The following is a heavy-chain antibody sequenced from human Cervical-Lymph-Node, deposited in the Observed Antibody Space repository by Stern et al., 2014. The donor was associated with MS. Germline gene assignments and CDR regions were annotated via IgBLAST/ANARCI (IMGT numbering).Heavy chain of an antibody. D-gene: IGHD3-10*01. CDR3: ARDGRSSYGSGSYYSSGY. Sequence: DQLVESGAEVKKPGASVKVSCKASGYSFTGYFLHWVRQAPGQGLEWMGWINPNRGDTTYAQKFRGRVTMTRDSSSSTAYMELSSLRSDDTAVYYCARDGRSSYGSGSYYSSGYWGQGTLVTVSS. V-gene: IGHV1-2*02. CDR2: INPNRGDT. J-gene: IGHJ4*02. CDR1: GYSFTGYF.